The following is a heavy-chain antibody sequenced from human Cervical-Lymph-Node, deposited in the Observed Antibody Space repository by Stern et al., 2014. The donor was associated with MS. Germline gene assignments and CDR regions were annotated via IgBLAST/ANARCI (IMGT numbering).Heavy chain of an antibody. CDR3: ARGSYGVIDY. Sequence: VQLVESGGGLVQPGGSLRLSCAASGFTFSSYDMHWVRQATGKGLEWVSAICTAGDTYYPDSVKGRFTISRENAKNSLYLQMSSMTAGDTAVYYCARGSYGVIDYWGQGTLVTVSS. CDR2: ICTAGDT. D-gene: IGHD3-16*01. V-gene: IGHV3-13*01. CDR1: GFTFSSYD. J-gene: IGHJ4*02.